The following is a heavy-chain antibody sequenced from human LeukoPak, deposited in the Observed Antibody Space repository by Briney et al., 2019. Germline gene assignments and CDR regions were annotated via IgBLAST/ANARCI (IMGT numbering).Heavy chain of an antibody. V-gene: IGHV1-18*01. CDR1: GYTFTSYG. CDR2: ISAYNGNT. CDR3: VLVSDFWSGYLRSDGMDV. Sequence: GASVKVSCKASGYTFTSYGISWVRQAPGQGLEWMGWISAYNGNTNYAQKLQGRVTMTTDTSTSTAYMELRSLRSDDTAVYYCVLVSDFWSGYLRSDGMDVWGQGTTVTVSS. D-gene: IGHD3-3*01. J-gene: IGHJ6*02.